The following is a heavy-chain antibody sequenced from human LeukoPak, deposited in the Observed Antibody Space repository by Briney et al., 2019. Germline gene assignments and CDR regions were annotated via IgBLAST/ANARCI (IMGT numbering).Heavy chain of an antibody. J-gene: IGHJ6*03. CDR2: ISSSGSTI. CDR1: RFIFSDYY. CDR3: ARVGVVVGATWTYYYMDV. V-gene: IGHV3-11*01. Sequence: GGSLRLSCAAPRFIFSDYYMSWIRQAPGKGLEWLSYISSSGSTINYADSVRGRFTISRDNAKNSLYLQMNSLRAEDTAVYYCARVGVVVGATWTYYYMDVWGKGTTVTVSS. D-gene: IGHD2-15*01.